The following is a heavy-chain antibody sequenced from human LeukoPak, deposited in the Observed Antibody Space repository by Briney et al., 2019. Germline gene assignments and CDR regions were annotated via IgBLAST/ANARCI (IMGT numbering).Heavy chain of an antibody. J-gene: IGHJ4*02. CDR2: ISSSGSTI. Sequence: GGSLRLSCAASGFTFSDYYMSWIRQAPGKGLEWVSYISSSGSTIYYADSVKGRFAISRDNAKNSLYLQMNSLRAEDTAVYYCARYDFWSGKSLDYWGQGTLVTVSS. CDR1: GFTFSDYY. CDR3: ARYDFWSGKSLDY. V-gene: IGHV3-11*01. D-gene: IGHD3-3*01.